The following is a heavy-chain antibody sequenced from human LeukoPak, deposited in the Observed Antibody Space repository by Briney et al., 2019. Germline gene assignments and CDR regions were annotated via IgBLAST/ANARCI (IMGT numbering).Heavy chain of an antibody. CDR1: GFTFDDYA. CDR2: ISWNSGSI. J-gene: IGHJ4*02. CDR3: AKDIEGIAAAGLDY. V-gene: IGHV3-9*01. Sequence: GGSLRLSCAASGFTFDDYAMHWVRQAPGKGLEWVSGISWNSGSIGYADPVKGRFTISRDNAKNSLYLQMNSLRAEDTALYYCAKDIEGIAAAGLDYWGQGTLVTVSS. D-gene: IGHD6-13*01.